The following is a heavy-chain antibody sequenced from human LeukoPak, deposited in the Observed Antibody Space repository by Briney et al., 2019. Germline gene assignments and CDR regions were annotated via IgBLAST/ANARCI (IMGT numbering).Heavy chain of an antibody. CDR3: SRGEDLDAFDI. CDR2: IYYSGST. Sequence: SETLSLTCTVSGGSISSYYWSWIRQPPGKGLEWIGYIYYSGSTNYNPSLKSRVNISVDTSKNQFSLKLSSVTAADTAVYYCSRGEDLDAFDIWGQGTMITVSS. V-gene: IGHV4-59*01. CDR1: GGSISSYY. D-gene: IGHD1-26*01. J-gene: IGHJ3*02.